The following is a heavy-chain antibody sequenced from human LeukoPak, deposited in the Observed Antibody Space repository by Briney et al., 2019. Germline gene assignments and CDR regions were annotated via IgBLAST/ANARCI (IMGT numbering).Heavy chain of an antibody. CDR1: GFTFSTYG. CDR2: IRYDGSNK. D-gene: IGHD5-12*01. Sequence: GGSLRLSCAASGFTFSTYGMHWVRQAPGKGLEWVAFIRYDGSNKHYADSVKGRFTISRDNSKNTLYLQMNSLRPEDTAVYYCAKDQRPDSGYDIDCWGQGTLVTVSS. CDR3: AKDQRPDSGYDIDC. V-gene: IGHV3-30*02. J-gene: IGHJ4*02.